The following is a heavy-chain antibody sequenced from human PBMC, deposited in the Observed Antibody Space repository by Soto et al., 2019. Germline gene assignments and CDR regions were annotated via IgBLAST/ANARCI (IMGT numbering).Heavy chain of an antibody. Sequence: QVQLVQSGAEVKKPGSSVKVSCKASGGTFSSYAISWVRQAPGQGLEWMGGIIPIFGTANYAQKFQGRVTITADKSTSTAYMELSSLRSEDTAVYYCARDPGMTRYCSSTSCYGYYYYGMDVWGQGTTVTGSS. D-gene: IGHD2-2*01. J-gene: IGHJ6*02. CDR3: ARDPGMTRYCSSTSCYGYYYYGMDV. V-gene: IGHV1-69*06. CDR2: IIPIFGTA. CDR1: GGTFSSYA.